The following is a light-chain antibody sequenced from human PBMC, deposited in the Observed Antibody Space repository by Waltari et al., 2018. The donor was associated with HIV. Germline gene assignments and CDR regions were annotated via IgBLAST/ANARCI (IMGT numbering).Light chain of an antibody. J-gene: IGKJ5*01. CDR2: LTS. CDR1: QSLLHSSGYKY. V-gene: IGKV2-28*01. CDR3: MQALQTPIT. Sequence: DVVLTQSPLSLPVTPGEPASISCRSSQSLLHSSGYKYLDWYLQKPGQSPQILIYLTSNRASVVPDRFSGSGSGTDFTLKITRVEAEDVGVYFCMQALQTPITFGQGTRLE.